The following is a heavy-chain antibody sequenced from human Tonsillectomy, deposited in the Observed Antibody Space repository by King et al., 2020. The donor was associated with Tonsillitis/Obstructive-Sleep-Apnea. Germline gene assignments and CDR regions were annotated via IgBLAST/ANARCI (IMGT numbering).Heavy chain of an antibody. CDR1: GGSISSGGYY. J-gene: IGHJ6*03. V-gene: IGHV4-31*03. Sequence: VQLQESGPGLVKPSQTLSLTCTVSGGSISSGGYYWSWIRQHPGKGLEWIGYIYYSGSAYYNPSLKSRVTIFLDTSKNQFSLKLSSVTAADTAGYYCARDVIVEREGYYDILTGSGYYYYLDVWGKGTTVTVSS. CDR2: IYYSGSA. D-gene: IGHD3-9*01. CDR3: ARDVIVEREGYYDILTGSGYYYYLDV.